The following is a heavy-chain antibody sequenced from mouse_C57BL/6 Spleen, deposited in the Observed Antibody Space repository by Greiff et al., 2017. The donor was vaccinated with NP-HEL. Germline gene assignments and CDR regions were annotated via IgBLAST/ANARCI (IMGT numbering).Heavy chain of an antibody. J-gene: IGHJ4*01. CDR2: IYPGSGST. CDR1: GYTFTSYW. D-gene: IGHD1-1*01. Sequence: QVQLQQPGAELVKPGASVKMSCKASGYTFTSYWITWVKQRPGQGLEWIGDIYPGSGSTNYNEKFKSKATLTVDTSSSTAYMQLSSLTSEDSAVYYCARSGTTVVARYAMDYWGQGTSVTVSS. V-gene: IGHV1-55*01. CDR3: ARSGTTVVARYAMDY.